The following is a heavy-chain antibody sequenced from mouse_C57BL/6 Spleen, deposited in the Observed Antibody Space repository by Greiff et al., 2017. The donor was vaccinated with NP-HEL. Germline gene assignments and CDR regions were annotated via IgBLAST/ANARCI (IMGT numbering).Heavy chain of an antibody. J-gene: IGHJ1*03. CDR3: ARERTVVASWYFYV. D-gene: IGHD1-1*01. Sequence: QVQLQQPGAELVRPGSSVKLSCKASGYTFTSYWMHWVKQRPIQGLEWIGNIDPSDSETHYNQKFKDKATLTVDKSSSTAYMQLSSLTSEDSAVYYCARERTVVASWYFYVWGTGTTVTVSS. CDR2: IDPSDSET. CDR1: GYTFTSYW. V-gene: IGHV1-52*01.